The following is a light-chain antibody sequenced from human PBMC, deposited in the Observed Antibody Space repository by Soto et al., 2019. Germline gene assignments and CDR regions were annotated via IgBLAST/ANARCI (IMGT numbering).Light chain of an antibody. CDR2: DVR. CDR3: CSYAGSRGLV. J-gene: IGLJ2*01. V-gene: IGLV2-23*02. CDR1: HSDVGGFDY. Sequence: QSALIQPASVSGSPGQSITISCTGTHSDVGGFDYVSWFQQYPGRAPKLLIFDVRDRPSGVSNRFSGSKSGNTASLTISGLQAEDEADYYCCSYAGSRGLVFGGGTKLTVL.